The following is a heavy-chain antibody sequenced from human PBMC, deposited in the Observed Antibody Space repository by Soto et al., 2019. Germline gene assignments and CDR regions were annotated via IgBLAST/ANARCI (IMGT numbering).Heavy chain of an antibody. V-gene: IGHV3-30-3*01. J-gene: IGHJ6*02. CDR2: ISYDGSNK. D-gene: IGHD6-19*01. CDR1: GFTFSRYA. CDR3: ARDYLDGMARWGYYYYGMDV. Sequence: PGGSLRLSCAASGFTFSRYAMHGVRQAPGKGLEWVAVISYDGSNKYYADSVKGRFTISRDNSKNTLYLQMNSLRAEDTAVYYCARDYLDGMARWGYYYYGMDVWGQGTTVTVSS.